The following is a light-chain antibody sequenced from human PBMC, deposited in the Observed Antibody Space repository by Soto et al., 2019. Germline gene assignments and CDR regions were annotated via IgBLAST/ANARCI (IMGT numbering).Light chain of an antibody. J-gene: IGKJ1*01. Sequence: EIGLTQSPGTGSLCPWERAXPSCSARQSVRSSYLAWYQQKPGQAPRLLIYRASSRATGIPDRFSGSGSGTDFTLTISRLEPEDFAVYYCQQYGSSPWTFGQGTKVDIK. CDR1: QSVRSSY. CDR2: RAS. CDR3: QQYGSSPWT. V-gene: IGKV3-20*01.